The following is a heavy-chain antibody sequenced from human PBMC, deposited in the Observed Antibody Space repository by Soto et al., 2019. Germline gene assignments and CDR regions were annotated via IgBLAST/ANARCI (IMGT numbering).Heavy chain of an antibody. Sequence: GGSLRLSCTDSGFTFSSYSMSWVRQAPGKGLEWVAVISYDGSNKYYADSVKGRFTISRDNSKNTLYLQMNSLRAEDTAVYYCAKDLIYFWSGYYKARVYYYYYYMDVWGKGTTVTVS. D-gene: IGHD3-3*01. J-gene: IGHJ6*03. V-gene: IGHV3-30*18. CDR2: ISYDGSNK. CDR3: AKDLIYFWSGYYKARVYYYYYYMDV. CDR1: GFTFSSYS.